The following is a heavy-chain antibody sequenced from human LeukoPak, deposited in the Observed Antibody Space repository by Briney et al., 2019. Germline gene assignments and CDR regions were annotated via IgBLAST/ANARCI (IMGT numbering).Heavy chain of an antibody. CDR1: GYTLTELS. CDR3: TTGKIYCSTPSCSDDY. CDR2: FEPEDGKR. Sequence: ASVKVSCKVSGYTLTELSLHWVRQAAGKGLEWMGGFEPEDGKRVYAQTFQGRVAMTEDTSTDTAHMELRSLRSEDTAVYYCTTGKIYCSTPSCSDDYWGQGTLVTVSS. V-gene: IGHV1-24*01. D-gene: IGHD2-2*01. J-gene: IGHJ4*02.